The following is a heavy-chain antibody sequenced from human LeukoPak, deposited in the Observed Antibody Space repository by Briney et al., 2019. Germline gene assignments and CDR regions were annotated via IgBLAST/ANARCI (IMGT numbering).Heavy chain of an antibody. D-gene: IGHD4-23*01. CDR3: ATDQTVVTRGGWNDAFDI. J-gene: IGHJ3*02. Sequence: GASVKVSCKVSGYTLTELSMHWVRQAPGKGLEWMGGFDPEDGETIYAQKFQGRVTMTEDTSTDTAYMELSSLKSEDTAVYYCATDQTVVTRGGWNDAFDIWGQGTMVTVSS. V-gene: IGHV1-24*01. CDR1: GYTLTELS. CDR2: FDPEDGET.